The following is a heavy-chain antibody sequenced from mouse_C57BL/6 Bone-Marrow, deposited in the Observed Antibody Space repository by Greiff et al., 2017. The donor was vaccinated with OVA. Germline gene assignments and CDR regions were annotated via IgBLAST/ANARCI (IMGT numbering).Heavy chain of an antibody. Sequence: EVKLMESGGGLVQPGGSMKLSCVASGFTFSNYWMNWVRQSPEKGLEWVAQIRLKSDNYATHYAESVKGRFTISRDDSKSSVYLQMNNLRAEDTGIYYCTPYGNLPWFAYWGQGTLVTVSA. CDR2: IRLKSDNYAT. J-gene: IGHJ3*01. V-gene: IGHV6-3*01. CDR3: TPYGNLPWFAY. CDR1: GFTFSNYW. D-gene: IGHD2-1*01.